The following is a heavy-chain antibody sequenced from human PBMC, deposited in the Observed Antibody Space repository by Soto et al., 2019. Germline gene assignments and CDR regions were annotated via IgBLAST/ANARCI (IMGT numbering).Heavy chain of an antibody. V-gene: IGHV3-30-3*01. Sequence: PGGSLRLSCAASGFTFSSYAMHWVRQAPGKGLEWVAVISYDGSNKYYADSAKGRFTISRDNSKNTLYLQMNSLRAEDTAVYYCAREGDQLLGYYYYYYGMDVWGQGTTVTVSS. CDR2: ISYDGSNK. CDR1: GFTFSSYA. J-gene: IGHJ6*02. CDR3: AREGDQLLGYYYYYYGMDV. D-gene: IGHD2-2*01.